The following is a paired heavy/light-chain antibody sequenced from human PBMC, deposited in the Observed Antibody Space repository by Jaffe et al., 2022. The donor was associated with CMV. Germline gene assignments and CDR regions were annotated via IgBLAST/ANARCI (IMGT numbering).Light chain of an antibody. Sequence: QSALTQPASVSGSPGQSITISCTGTSSDVGGYNYVSWYQQHPDKAPKLIIYDVSNRPSGISNRFSGSKSGHTASLTISGLQAEDEADYYCTSYATSTAVVFGGGTKLTVL. CDR3: TSYATSTAVV. V-gene: IGLV2-14*03. CDR2: DVS. CDR1: SSDVGGYNY. J-gene: IGLJ2*01.
Heavy chain of an antibody. CDR1: GFSLISHT. J-gene: IGHJ4*02. CDR2: ITSSSNYI. V-gene: IGHV3-21*01. Sequence: EVQVVESGGGLVKPGGSLRLSCAVSGFSLISHTMHWVRQAPGKGLECVSYITSSSNYIYYADSVKGRFTISRDNAKNSLYLQIDSLRAEDTAIYYCPRDLTAAAYDSWGQGTLVTVSS. D-gene: IGHD6-13*01. CDR3: PRDLTAAAYDS.